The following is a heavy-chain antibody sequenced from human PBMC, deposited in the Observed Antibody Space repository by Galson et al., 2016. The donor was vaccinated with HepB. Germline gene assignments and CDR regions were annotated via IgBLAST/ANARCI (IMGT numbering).Heavy chain of an antibody. CDR2: IGAYNGNT. D-gene: IGHD6-13*01. CDR3: ARDRSSSGLGAFDY. J-gene: IGHJ4*02. V-gene: IGHV1-18*01. Sequence: SVKVSCKASGYTFTTYGISWVRQAPGQGLEWMGWIGAYNGNTNYAQKLQGRVTMTTDTSTSTAYMELRSLRFDDTAVYYCARDRSSSGLGAFDYCGQGTLVTVSS. CDR1: GYTFTTYG.